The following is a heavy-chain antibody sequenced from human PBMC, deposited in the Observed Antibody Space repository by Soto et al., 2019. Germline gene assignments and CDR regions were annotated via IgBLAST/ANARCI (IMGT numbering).Heavy chain of an antibody. J-gene: IGHJ3*02. V-gene: IGHV4-59*01. D-gene: IGHD5-12*01. CDR2: IYYSGST. CDR3: ASSGEMATTKDAFDI. Sequence: PSETLSLTCTASGGSISSYYWSWIRQPPGKGLEWIGYIYYSGSTNYNPSLKSRVTISVDTSKNQFSLKLSSVTAADTAVYYCASSGEMATTKDAFDIWGQGRMVSVSS. CDR1: GGSISSYY.